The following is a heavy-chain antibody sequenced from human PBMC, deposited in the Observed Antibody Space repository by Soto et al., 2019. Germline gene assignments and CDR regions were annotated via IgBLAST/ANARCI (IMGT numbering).Heavy chain of an antibody. V-gene: IGHV5-51*01. CDR3: ARPPPSFVLLWFGELAGVIDTLKGMDV. CDR2: IHPGDSDT. CDR1: GYSFTNYW. Sequence: GESLKISCQGSGYSFTNYWVGWVRQIPGRGLEWMGIIHPGDSDTRYSPFFQGQVTISADKSISTAYLQWSSLKASDTAMYYGARPPPSFVLLWFGELAGVIDTLKGMDVWGQGNTVTVSS. J-gene: IGHJ6*02. D-gene: IGHD3-10*01.